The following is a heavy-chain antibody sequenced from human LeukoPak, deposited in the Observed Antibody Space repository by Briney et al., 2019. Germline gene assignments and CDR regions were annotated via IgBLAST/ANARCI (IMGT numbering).Heavy chain of an antibody. Sequence: GASVKVSCKASGYTFTGYYMHWVRQAPGLGLEWMGRINPNSGGTNYAQKFQGRVTMTRDTSISTAYMELSRLRSDDTAVYYCARLVLVPAADGEFDYWGQGTLVTVSS. CDR2: INPNSGGT. J-gene: IGHJ4*02. V-gene: IGHV1-2*06. D-gene: IGHD2-2*01. CDR3: ARLVLVPAADGEFDY. CDR1: GYTFTGYY.